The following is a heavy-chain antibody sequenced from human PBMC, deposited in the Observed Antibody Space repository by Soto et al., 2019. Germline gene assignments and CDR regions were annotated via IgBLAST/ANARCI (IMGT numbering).Heavy chain of an antibody. CDR2: IWYDGSNK. CDR3: ARSLGYSSSHYFDY. J-gene: IGHJ4*02. D-gene: IGHD5-18*01. V-gene: IGHV3-33*01. Sequence: PGGSLRLSCAASGFTFSSYGMHWVRQAPGKGLEWVAVIWYDGSNKYYADSVKGRFTISRDNSKNTLYLQMNSLRAEDTAVYYCARSLGYSSSHYFDYWGQGTLVTVSS. CDR1: GFTFSSYG.